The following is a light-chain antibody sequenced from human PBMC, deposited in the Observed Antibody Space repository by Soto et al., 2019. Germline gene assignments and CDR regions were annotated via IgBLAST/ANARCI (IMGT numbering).Light chain of an antibody. CDR1: QSISSY. Sequence: DIQMTQSPSSLSASVGDRVTITCRASQSISSYLNWYQQKPGKAPKLLIYAASSLQSGVPSRFSRSGSGTDFTLTISSLQPEDFATYYCQQSYNTPQTFGQGTKVEIK. CDR2: AAS. V-gene: IGKV1-39*01. J-gene: IGKJ1*01. CDR3: QQSYNTPQT.